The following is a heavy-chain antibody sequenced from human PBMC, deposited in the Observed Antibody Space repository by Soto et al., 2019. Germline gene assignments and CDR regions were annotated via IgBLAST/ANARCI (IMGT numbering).Heavy chain of an antibody. Sequence: QVQLVQSGAEVKKPGSSVQVSCKASGGTFSSYAISWVRQAPGQGLEWMGGIIPIFGTANYAQKFQGRVTITADESTSTAYMEMSSLRSEDTAVYYCARLSSGSGSYVHYYYYGMDVWGQGTTVTVSS. CDR2: IIPIFGTA. J-gene: IGHJ6*02. CDR1: GGTFSSYA. CDR3: ARLSSGSGSYVHYYYYGMDV. D-gene: IGHD3-10*01. V-gene: IGHV1-69*01.